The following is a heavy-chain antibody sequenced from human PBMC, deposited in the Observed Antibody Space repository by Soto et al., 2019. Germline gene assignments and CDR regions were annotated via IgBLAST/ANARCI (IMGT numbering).Heavy chain of an antibody. Sequence: SETLSLTCTISGDSIISSSYYWGWIRQPPGKGLEWIGSIYYGGSTSYSPSLKSRVTISVDTSKNQLSLKLSSVTAADSAVCYCARHGFGSYFPAKNWFDPCGQGTVVTVSS. J-gene: IGHJ5*02. CDR1: GDSIISSSYY. V-gene: IGHV4-39*01. CDR3: ARHGFGSYFPAKNWFDP. D-gene: IGHD5-18*01. CDR2: IYYGGST.